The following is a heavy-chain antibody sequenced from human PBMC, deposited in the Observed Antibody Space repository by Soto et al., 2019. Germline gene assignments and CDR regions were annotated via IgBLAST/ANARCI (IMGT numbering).Heavy chain of an antibody. CDR1: GGSISSYY. CDR2: IYYSGST. CDR3: ARDQRKNSGYDLYYYGMDV. V-gene: IGHV4-59*01. J-gene: IGHJ6*02. Sequence: ETLSLTCTVSGGSISSYYWSWIRQPPGKGLEWIGYIYYSGSTNYNPSLKSRVTISVDTSKNQFSLKLSSVTAADTAVYYCARDQRKNSGYDLYYYGMDVWGQGTTVTVSS. D-gene: IGHD5-12*01.